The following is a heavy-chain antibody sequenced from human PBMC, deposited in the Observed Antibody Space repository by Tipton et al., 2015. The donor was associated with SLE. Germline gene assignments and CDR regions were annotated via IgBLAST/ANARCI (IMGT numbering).Heavy chain of an antibody. CDR1: GGSFSGYY. V-gene: IGHV4-34*01. J-gene: IGHJ6*03. CDR2: INHSGST. Sequence: LRLSCAVYGGSFSGYYWSWIRQPPGKGLEWIGEINHSGSTNYNPSLKSRLTISVDTSKNQFSLKLSSVTAADTAVYFCAREPVYYYYYMDVWGKGTTVTVSS. CDR3: AREPVYYYYYMDV.